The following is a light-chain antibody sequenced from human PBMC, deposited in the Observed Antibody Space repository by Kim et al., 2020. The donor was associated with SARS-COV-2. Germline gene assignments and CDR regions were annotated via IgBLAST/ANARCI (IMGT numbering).Light chain of an antibody. Sequence: EIVLTQSPGTLSLSPGERATLSCRASQSVSSSYLAWYQQKPGQAPRLLIYGASSRATGIPDRFSGSGSGTDFTLTISRLGPEDFAVYFRQQYGSLPPYTFGQGTKLEIK. CDR3: QQYGSLPPYT. J-gene: IGKJ2*01. V-gene: IGKV3-20*01. CDR1: QSVSSSY. CDR2: GAS.